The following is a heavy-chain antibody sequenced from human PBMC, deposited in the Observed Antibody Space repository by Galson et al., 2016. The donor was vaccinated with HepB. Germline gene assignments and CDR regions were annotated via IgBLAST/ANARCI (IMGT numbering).Heavy chain of an antibody. J-gene: IGHJ3*01. D-gene: IGHD1-1*01. CDR3: AGHHVPQLVHAFDF. CDR1: GYGFTNHW. Sequence: QSGAEVKKPGESLKISCQGSGYGFTNHWISWVRQMPGKGLEWMGIIYPGDSDTRYSPSFQGQVTISADKSISTAYLQWSSLKASDTAMYYCAGHHVPQLVHAFDFWGLGTMVTVYS. V-gene: IGHV5-51*01. CDR2: IYPGDSDT.